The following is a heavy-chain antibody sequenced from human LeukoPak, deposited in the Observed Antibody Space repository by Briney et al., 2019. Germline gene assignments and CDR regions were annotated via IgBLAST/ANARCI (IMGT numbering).Heavy chain of an antibody. Sequence: GGSLRLSCAASGFTFSSYGMHWVRQAPGKGLEWVAFIRYDGSSKYYADSVKGRFTISRDNSKNTLYLQMNSLRAEDTAVYYCAKDPGGSSWYYYYYMDVWGKGTTVTVSS. J-gene: IGHJ6*03. CDR3: AKDPGGSSWYYYYYMDV. CDR2: IRYDGSSK. D-gene: IGHD6-13*01. CDR1: GFTFSSYG. V-gene: IGHV3-30*02.